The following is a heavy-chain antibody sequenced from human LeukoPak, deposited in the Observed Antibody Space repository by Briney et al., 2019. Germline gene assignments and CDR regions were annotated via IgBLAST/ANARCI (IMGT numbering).Heavy chain of an antibody. J-gene: IGHJ4*02. CDR2: IWYDGSNK. V-gene: IGHV3-33*06. CDR1: GFTFSSYG. Sequence: PGGSLRLSCAASGFTFSSYGMHWVRQAPGKGLEWVAVIWYDGSNKYYADSVKGRFTISRDNSKNTLYLQMNSLGAEDTAVYYCANTVGSYWGQGTLVTVSS. CDR3: ANTVGSY. D-gene: IGHD3-10*01.